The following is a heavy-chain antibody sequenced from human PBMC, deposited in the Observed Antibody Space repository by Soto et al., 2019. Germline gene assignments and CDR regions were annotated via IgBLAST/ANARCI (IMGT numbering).Heavy chain of an antibody. CDR3: ARGPKFTAAGPFDY. J-gene: IGHJ4*02. D-gene: IGHD6-13*01. Sequence: ASVKVSCKASGYTFTSYDINWVRQATGQGLEWMGWMNRNSGNTGYAQKFQGRVTMTRNTSISTAYMELSSLRSEDTAVYYCARGPKFTAAGPFDYWGQGTLGTVSS. V-gene: IGHV1-8*01. CDR1: GYTFTSYD. CDR2: MNRNSGNT.